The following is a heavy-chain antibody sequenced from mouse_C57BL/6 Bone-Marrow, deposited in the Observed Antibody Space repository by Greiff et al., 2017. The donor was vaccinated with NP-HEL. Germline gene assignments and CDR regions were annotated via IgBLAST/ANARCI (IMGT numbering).Heavy chain of an antibody. CDR3: ARSGLWLRRGKAWFAY. Sequence: QVQLQQPGAELVKPGASVKLSCKASGYTFTSYWMHWVKQRPGQGLEWIGMIHPTSGSTNYNEKFKSKATLTVDKSSSTAYMQLSSLTSEDSAVYYCARSGLWLRRGKAWFAYWGQGTLVTVSA. CDR2: IHPTSGST. V-gene: IGHV1-64*01. D-gene: IGHD2-2*01. CDR1: GYTFTSYW. J-gene: IGHJ3*01.